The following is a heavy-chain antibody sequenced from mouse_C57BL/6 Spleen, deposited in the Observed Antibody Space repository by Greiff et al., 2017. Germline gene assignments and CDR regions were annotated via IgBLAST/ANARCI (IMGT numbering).Heavy chain of an antibody. CDR3: ARPLSDYYGSSYIYAMDY. CDR1: GFTLSSYG. CDR2: IRSGGSYT. Sequence: DVMLVESGGDLVKPGGSLKISCAASGFTLSSYGMSWVRQTPDKRLEWVATIRSGGSYTYYTDSVKGRFTISRDNAKNTLYLQMSSLKSEDTAMYYCARPLSDYYGSSYIYAMDYWGQGTSVTVSS. V-gene: IGHV5-6*02. J-gene: IGHJ4*01. D-gene: IGHD1-1*01.